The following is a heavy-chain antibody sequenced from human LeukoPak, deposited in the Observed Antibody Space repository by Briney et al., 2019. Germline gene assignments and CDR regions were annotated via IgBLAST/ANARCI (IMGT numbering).Heavy chain of an antibody. J-gene: IGHJ4*02. V-gene: IGHV3-30*18. CDR3: AKDRDDILPGPDY. D-gene: IGHD3-9*01. CDR1: RFSLSNIG. Sequence: GGSLRLSCAASRFSLSNIGMHWVRQAPGKGLEWVAVISYDGSNKYYADSVKGRFTISRDNSKNTLYLQMNSLRDEATAVYYCAKDRDDILPGPDYWGQGTLVTVSS. CDR2: ISYDGSNK.